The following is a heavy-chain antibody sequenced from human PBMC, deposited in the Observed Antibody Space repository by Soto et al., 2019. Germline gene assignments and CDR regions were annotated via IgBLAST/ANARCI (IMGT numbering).Heavy chain of an antibody. CDR1: GGSISSGDYY. CDR3: ASGDYDITSAAFDI. V-gene: IGHV4-30-4*01. J-gene: IGHJ3*02. CDR2: IYYSGSA. Sequence: PSETLSLTCTVSGGSISSGDYYWSWIRQPPGKGLEWIGYIYYSGSAYYNPSLKSRVTISVDTSKNQFSLKLSSVTAADTAVYYCASGDYDITSAAFDIWGQGTMVT. D-gene: IGHD3-9*01.